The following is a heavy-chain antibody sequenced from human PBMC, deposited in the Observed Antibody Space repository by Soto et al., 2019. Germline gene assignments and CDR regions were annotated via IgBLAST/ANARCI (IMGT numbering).Heavy chain of an antibody. Sequence: QVQLVQSGAEVKKPGASVKVSCKASGYTFTSYGISWVRQAPGQGLEWMGLISAYNGNTNYAQKLQGRVTMTTDTSTSTAYMELRSLRSDDTAVYYCARDTSRTGAYYDFWSGYRNWFDPWGQGTLVTVSS. V-gene: IGHV1-18*04. D-gene: IGHD3-3*01. CDR1: GYTFTSYG. J-gene: IGHJ5*02. CDR3: ARDTSRTGAYYDFWSGYRNWFDP. CDR2: ISAYNGNT.